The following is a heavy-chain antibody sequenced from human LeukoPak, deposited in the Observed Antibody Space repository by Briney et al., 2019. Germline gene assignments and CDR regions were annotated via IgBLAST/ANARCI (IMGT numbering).Heavy chain of an antibody. D-gene: IGHD3-16*02. V-gene: IGHV3-49*04. CDR3: TTGGDYVWGSYRYTDYTPFDY. CDR1: GFTFGDYA. J-gene: IGHJ4*02. Sequence: PGGSLRLSCTASGFTFGDYAMTSVRQAPGKGLEWVGFIRSKVYGGTPEYAASVKGRFTILRDDSKGIAYLQMNSLKTEDTAVYYCTTGGDYVWGSYRYTDYTPFDYWGQGTLVTVSS. CDR2: IRSKVYGGTP.